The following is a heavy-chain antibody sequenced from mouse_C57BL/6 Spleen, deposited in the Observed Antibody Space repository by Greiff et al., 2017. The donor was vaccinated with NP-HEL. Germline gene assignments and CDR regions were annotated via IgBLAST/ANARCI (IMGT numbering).Heavy chain of an antibody. J-gene: IGHJ4*01. D-gene: IGHD2-3*01. CDR3: ARGGDGYYPYYYAMDY. CDR1: GFTFSDYY. Sequence: EVKLMESEGGLVQPGSSMKLSCTASGFTFSDYYMAWVRQVPEKGLEWVANINYDGSSTYYLDSLKSRFIISRDNAKNILYLQMSSLKSEDTATYYCARGGDGYYPYYYAMDYWGQGTSVTVSS. V-gene: IGHV5-16*01. CDR2: INYDGSST.